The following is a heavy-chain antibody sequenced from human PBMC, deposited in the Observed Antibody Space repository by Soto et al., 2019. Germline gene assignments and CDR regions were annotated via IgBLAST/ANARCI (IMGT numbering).Heavy chain of an antibody. V-gene: IGHV1-18*01. CDR2: ISAYNGNT. D-gene: IGHD6-25*01. Sequence: QVQLVQSGXXXXKXXXXVKXSXKASGYTFTSYGISWVRXAPGQGLEWMGWISAYNGNTNYAQKLQGRVTMTTDTSTSTAYMELRSLRSDDTAVYYCARGAIAPASGDYWGQGTLVTVSS. J-gene: IGHJ4*02. CDR3: ARGAIAPASGDY. CDR1: GYTFTSYG.